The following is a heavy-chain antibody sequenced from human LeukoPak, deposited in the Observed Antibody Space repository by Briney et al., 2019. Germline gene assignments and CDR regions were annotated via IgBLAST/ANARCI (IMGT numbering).Heavy chain of an antibody. J-gene: IGHJ5*02. V-gene: IGHV4-4*07. CDR3: ARDRGGTIFGVVITDWFDP. CDR2: VYTSGST. CDR1: GGSISSYY. D-gene: IGHD3-3*01. Sequence: SETLSLTCTVSGGSISSYYWSWIRQPAGKGLEWIGRVYTSGSTNYNPSLKSRVTMSVDTSKNQFSLKLSSVTAADTAVYYCARDRGGTIFGVVITDWFDPWGQGTLVTVSS.